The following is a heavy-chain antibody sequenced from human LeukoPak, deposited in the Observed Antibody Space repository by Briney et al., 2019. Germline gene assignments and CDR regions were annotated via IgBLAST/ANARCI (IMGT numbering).Heavy chain of an antibody. D-gene: IGHD3-10*01. J-gene: IGHJ4*02. CDR1: GGSISSYY. CDR3: ARFVRWFGELLPFDY. CDR2: IYTSGST. V-gene: IGHV4-4*07. Sequence: SETQSLTCTVSGGSISSYYWSWIRQPAGKGLEWIGRIYTSGSTNYNPSLKSRVTISVDTSKNQFSLKLSSVTAADTAVYYCARFVRWFGELLPFDYWGQGTLVTVSS.